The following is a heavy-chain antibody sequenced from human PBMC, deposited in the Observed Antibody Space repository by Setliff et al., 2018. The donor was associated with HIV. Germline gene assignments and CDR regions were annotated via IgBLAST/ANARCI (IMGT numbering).Heavy chain of an antibody. Sequence: KASETLSLTCTVSGGYISPTNYYWGWLRQTPGKGLEWIGSIYYSGSTYYKSSLKNRVTISVDTSKNHFSLKVNFVTAADTAVYYCATLQSSGWPHGIEYWGQGTLVTVSS. CDR2: IYYSGST. CDR3: ATLQSSGWPHGIEY. CDR1: GGYISPTNYY. V-gene: IGHV4-39*01. D-gene: IGHD6-19*01. J-gene: IGHJ4*02.